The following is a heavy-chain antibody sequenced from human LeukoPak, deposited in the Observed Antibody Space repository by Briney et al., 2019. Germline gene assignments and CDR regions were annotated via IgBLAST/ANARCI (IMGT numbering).Heavy chain of an antibody. J-gene: IGHJ4*02. Sequence: GASVKVSCKASGGTFSSYAISWVRQAPGQGLEWMGGIIPIFGTANYAQKFQGRVTITTDESTSTAYMELSSLRSEDTAVYYRARLHSSSSHWFDYWGQGTLVTVSS. CDR2: IIPIFGTA. V-gene: IGHV1-69*05. D-gene: IGHD6-6*01. CDR3: ARLHSSSSHWFDY. CDR1: GGTFSSYA.